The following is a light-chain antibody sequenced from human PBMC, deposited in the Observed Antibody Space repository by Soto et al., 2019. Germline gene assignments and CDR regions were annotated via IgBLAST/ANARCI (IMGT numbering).Light chain of an antibody. J-gene: IGLJ1*01. CDR3: CSYAGSSYV. Sequence: QSVLTQPRSVSGSPGQSVIISCTGTSSDVGGYNYVSWYQQHPGKAPKLMIYDVSKRPSGVPDRFSGSKSGNTASLTISGLQAEDEADYYCCSYAGSSYVFGTGTKVTVL. CDR1: SSDVGGYNY. V-gene: IGLV2-11*01. CDR2: DVS.